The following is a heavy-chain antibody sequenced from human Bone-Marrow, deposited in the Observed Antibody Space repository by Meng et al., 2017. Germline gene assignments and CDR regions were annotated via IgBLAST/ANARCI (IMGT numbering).Heavy chain of an antibody. J-gene: IGHJ3*02. CDR1: GFTFSSYA. Sequence: GESLKISCAASGFTFSSYAIHWVRQAPGKGLEWVAVISYDGSNKYYADSVKGRFTISRDNSKNTLYLQMNSRRAEDTAVYYCARDRDAFDIWGQGTMVTVSS. CDR2: ISYDGSNK. CDR3: ARDRDAFDI. V-gene: IGHV3-30*01.